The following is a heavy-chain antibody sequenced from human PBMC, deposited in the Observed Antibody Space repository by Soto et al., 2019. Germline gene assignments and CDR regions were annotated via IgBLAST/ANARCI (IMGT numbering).Heavy chain of an antibody. V-gene: IGHV4-59*08. J-gene: IGHJ6*02. CDR1: GGSIDNYY. Sequence: SETLSLTCTVSGGSIDNYYWSWIRQPPGKGLEWIGYIYYSGTTNYNPSLKSRLTISVDTSMNHFSLKLSSVSAADTAFYYCARRYYDSSGYPRPRGVDVWGQGTTVTVSS. CDR3: ARRYYDSSGYPRPRGVDV. D-gene: IGHD3-22*01. CDR2: IYYSGTT.